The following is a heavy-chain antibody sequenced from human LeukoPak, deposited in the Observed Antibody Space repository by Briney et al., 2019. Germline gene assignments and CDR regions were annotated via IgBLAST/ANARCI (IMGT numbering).Heavy chain of an antibody. CDR2: TSFDGSNT. D-gene: IGHD2-21*02. CDR1: GFSFSSYA. J-gene: IGHJ4*02. Sequence: GGSLRLSCAASGFSFSSYAIHWVRQAPGKGLEWVSLTSFDGSNTYYADSVKGRFTISRDNSKNTLYLQVNSLRPEDTAVYFCAKRHCGGDCYSDYWGQGTLVTVSS. V-gene: IGHV3-30-3*02. CDR3: AKRHCGGDCYSDY.